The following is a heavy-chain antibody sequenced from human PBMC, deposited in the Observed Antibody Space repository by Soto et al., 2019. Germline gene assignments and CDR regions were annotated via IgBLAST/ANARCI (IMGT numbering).Heavy chain of an antibody. D-gene: IGHD3-3*01. V-gene: IGHV3-49*03. CDR3: TRDYDFWTGYYPYYGMDV. CDR2: IRGKAYRGTT. CDR1: GFDFGDYS. Sequence: GGSLRLSCTASGFDFGDYSMNWFRQTPGKGLEWVGFIRGKAYRGTTEYAASVKGRFTMSRDDSKSIAYLQMNSLKTEDTAMYYCTRDYDFWTGYYPYYGMDVWGQGTTVTVSS. J-gene: IGHJ6*02.